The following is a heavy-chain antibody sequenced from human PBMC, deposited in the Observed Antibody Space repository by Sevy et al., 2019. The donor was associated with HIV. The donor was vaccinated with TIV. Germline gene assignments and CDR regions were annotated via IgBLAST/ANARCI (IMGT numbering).Heavy chain of an antibody. V-gene: IGHV3-7*01. J-gene: IGHJ4*02. D-gene: IGHD3-3*01. CDR2: IKQDGGEK. CDR3: ARDKTSNYDFWSGYYPPSYYFDY. Sequence: GGSLRLSCAASGFTFSSYWMSWVRQAPGKGLEWVADIKQDGGEKYYVDSVKGRFTISRDNAKNSLYLQMNILRAEDTAVYYCARDKTSNYDFWSGYYPPSYYFDYWGQGTLVTVSS. CDR1: GFTFSSYW.